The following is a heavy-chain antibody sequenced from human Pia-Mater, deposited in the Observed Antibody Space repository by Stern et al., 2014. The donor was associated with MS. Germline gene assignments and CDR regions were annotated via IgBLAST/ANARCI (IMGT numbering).Heavy chain of an antibody. V-gene: IGHV2-5*02. J-gene: IGHJ3*02. CDR2: LYWDDDK. CDR3: AHLEVRAVAEDAFDI. D-gene: IGHD6-19*01. CDR1: GFSLRTRGMG. Sequence: QVTLKESGPTVVKPTQTLTLTCTFSGFSLRTRGMGVGWIRQPPGKALEWLALLYWDDDKFYSPYLKTRLTITKDTSKNWVVLTMTNMDPVDTATYYCAHLEVRAVAEDAFDIWGQGTAVTVSS.